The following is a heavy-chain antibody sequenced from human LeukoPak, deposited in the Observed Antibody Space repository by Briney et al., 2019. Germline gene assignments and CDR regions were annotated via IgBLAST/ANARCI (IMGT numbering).Heavy chain of an antibody. CDR3: ARDSDPSLWFGEFDYFDY. V-gene: IGHV3-23*01. Sequence: GGSLRLSCAASGFTLSSYAMSWVRQAPGKGLEWVSATSSSDAGTYYAESVRGRFTISRDNAKNSLYLQMNSLRAEDTAVYYCARDSDPSLWFGEFDYFDYWGQGTLVTVSS. J-gene: IGHJ4*02. D-gene: IGHD3-10*01. CDR1: GFTLSSYA. CDR2: TSSSDAGT.